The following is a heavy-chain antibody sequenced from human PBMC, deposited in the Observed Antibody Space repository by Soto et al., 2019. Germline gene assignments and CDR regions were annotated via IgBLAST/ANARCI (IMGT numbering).Heavy chain of an antibody. D-gene: IGHD2-15*01. Sequence: QVQLQESGPGLVKPSGTLSLTCAVSSGSISSSNWWSWVRQPPGKGLEWIGEIYHSGSTNYNPSLKRRVTISVDKSKNQFSLKLSSVTAADTAVYYCARGCEGSCYSKVAFDIWGQGTMVTVSS. CDR1: SGSISSSNW. V-gene: IGHV4-4*02. CDR2: IYHSGST. CDR3: ARGCEGSCYSKVAFDI. J-gene: IGHJ3*02.